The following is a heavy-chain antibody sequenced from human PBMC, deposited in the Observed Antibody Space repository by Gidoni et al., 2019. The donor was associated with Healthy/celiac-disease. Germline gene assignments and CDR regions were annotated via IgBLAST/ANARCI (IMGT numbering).Heavy chain of an antibody. D-gene: IGHD2-15*01. CDR3: AVQEISRRRALEAFDI. CDR2: ISSSSSYI. CDR1: GFTFSSYS. Sequence: EVQLVESGGGLVKPGGSLRLSCAASGFTFSSYSMNWVRQAPGKGLEWFSSISSSSSYIYYADSVKGRFTISRDNAMNSLYLQMNRLRAEDTAVYYCAVQEISRRRALEAFDIWGQGTMVTVSS. V-gene: IGHV3-21*01. J-gene: IGHJ3*02.